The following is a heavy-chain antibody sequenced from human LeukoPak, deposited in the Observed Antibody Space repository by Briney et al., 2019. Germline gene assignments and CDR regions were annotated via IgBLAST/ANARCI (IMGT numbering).Heavy chain of an antibody. CDR1: GYRFTSYW. J-gene: IGHJ5*02. V-gene: IGHV5-51*01. Sequence: GESLKISFKGSGYRFTSYWIGWVRPMPGRGLEWMGIIYPGDSDTRYSPSFQGQVIISADKSISTAYLQWSSLKASDTAMYYCARLPYCGGDCYPNWFDPWGQGTLVTVSS. CDR3: ARLPYCGGDCYPNWFDP. CDR2: IYPGDSDT. D-gene: IGHD2-21*02.